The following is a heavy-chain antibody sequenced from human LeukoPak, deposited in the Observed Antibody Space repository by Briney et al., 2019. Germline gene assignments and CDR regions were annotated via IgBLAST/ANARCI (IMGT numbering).Heavy chain of an antibody. V-gene: IGHV3-21*01. CDR2: ISSSSSYI. Sequence: GGSLRLSCAASGFTFSSYSMNWVRQAPGKGLEWLSSISSSSSYIYYADSVKGRFTISRDNAKNSLYLQMNSLRAEDAAVYYCARPSVSQDYFDYWGQGTLVTVSS. J-gene: IGHJ4*02. CDR1: GFTFSSYS. CDR3: ARPSVSQDYFDY.